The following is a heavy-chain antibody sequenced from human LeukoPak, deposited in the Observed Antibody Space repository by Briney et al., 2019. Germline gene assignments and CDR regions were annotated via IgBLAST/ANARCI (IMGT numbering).Heavy chain of an antibody. CDR1: GGTFSSYA. CDR3: ARAARTYYYDSSGYYDY. CDR2: IIPICGTA. J-gene: IGHJ4*02. Sequence: GASVTVSCTASGGTFSSYAISWVRQAPGQGLEWMGGIIPICGTANYAQKFQGRVTITADESTSTAYMELSSLRSEDTAVYYCARAARTYYYDSSGYYDYWGQGTLVTVSS. D-gene: IGHD3-22*01. V-gene: IGHV1-69*13.